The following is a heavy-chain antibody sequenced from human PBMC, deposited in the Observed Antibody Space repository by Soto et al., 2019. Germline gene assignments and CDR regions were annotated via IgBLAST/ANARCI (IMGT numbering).Heavy chain of an antibody. D-gene: IGHD3-16*01. CDR2: IYYSGST. CDR1: GGSLSSYY. V-gene: IGHV4-59*08. CDR3: ARRVGYYYYYYMDV. Sequence: PSETLSLTCTVSGGSLSSYYWSWIRQPPGTGLEWIGYIYYSGSTNYNPPLKSRVTISVDTSKNQFSLKLSSVTAADTAVYYCARRVGYYYYYYMDVWGKGTTVTVSS. J-gene: IGHJ6*03.